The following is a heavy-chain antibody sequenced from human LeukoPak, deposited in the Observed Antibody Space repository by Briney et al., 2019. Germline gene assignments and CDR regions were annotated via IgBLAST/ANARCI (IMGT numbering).Heavy chain of an antibody. V-gene: IGHV1-18*01. CDR2: ISAYNGNT. Sequence: GASVKVSCKASGYSFTSYGISWVRQAPGQGLEWMGWISAYNGNTNYAQKLQGRVTMTTDTSTSTAYMELRSLRSDDTAVYYCARDDCTNGVCYTLGDYWGQGTLVTVSS. D-gene: IGHD2-8*01. CDR1: GYSFTSYG. J-gene: IGHJ4*02. CDR3: ARDDCTNGVCYTLGDY.